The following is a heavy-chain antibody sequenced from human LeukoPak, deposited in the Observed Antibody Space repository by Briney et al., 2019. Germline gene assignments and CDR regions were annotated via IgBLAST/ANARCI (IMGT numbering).Heavy chain of an antibody. Sequence: PSETLSLTCTVSGYSISSDYYWGWIRQSPGKGLEWIGSIYHTGTTYYNPSLKSRVTISIDTSKNQFSLKLSSVTAADTAVYYCARGGGYYDSSSDAFDIWGQGTMVTVSS. J-gene: IGHJ3*02. CDR3: ARGGGYYDSSSDAFDI. CDR1: GYSISSDYY. D-gene: IGHD3-22*01. CDR2: IYHTGTT. V-gene: IGHV4-38-2*02.